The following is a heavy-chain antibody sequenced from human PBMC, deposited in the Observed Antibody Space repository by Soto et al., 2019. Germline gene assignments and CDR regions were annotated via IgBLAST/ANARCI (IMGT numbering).Heavy chain of an antibody. CDR3: ARSYSGSYLFDS. V-gene: IGHV1-69*02. CDR2: IIPLLGIA. CDR1: GGTFSSYT. D-gene: IGHD1-26*01. Sequence: QVQLVQSGAEEKKPGSSVKVSCKASGGTFSSYTISWVRQAPGQGLEWMGRIIPLLGIANYAQNFQGRVTIXAXTSTSTAYMELSSLRSEDTAVYYCARSYSGSYLFDSWGQGTLVTVSS. J-gene: IGHJ4*02.